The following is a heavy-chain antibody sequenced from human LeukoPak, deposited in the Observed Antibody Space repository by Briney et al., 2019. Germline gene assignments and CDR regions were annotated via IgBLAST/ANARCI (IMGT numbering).Heavy chain of an antibody. CDR3: ARAPRWQQLVPGYFDY. V-gene: IGHV3-64*01. CDR2: ITTNGGTT. J-gene: IGHJ4*02. CDR1: GFTFSGHT. D-gene: IGHD6-13*01. Sequence: GGSLRLSCVASGFTFSGHTMHWVRQAPGKGLEYISAITTNGGTTYYANSVKGRFTISRDNSKNTLYLQMGSLRVEDMAVYYCARAPRWQQLVPGYFDYWGQGTLVTVSS.